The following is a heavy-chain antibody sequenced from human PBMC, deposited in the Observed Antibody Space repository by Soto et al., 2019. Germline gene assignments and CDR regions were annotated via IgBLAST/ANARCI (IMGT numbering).Heavy chain of an antibody. CDR2: TYYRSKWYN. CDR3: SRTQIVVPAPIQTGMDV. D-gene: IGHD2-2*01. V-gene: IGHV6-1*01. Sequence: SQTLSLTCAISGDSVSSNSAAWNWIRQSPSRGLEWLGRTYYRSKWYNDYAVSVKSRITINPDTSKNQFSLQLNSVTPEDTAVYYCSRTQIVVPAPIQTGMDVWGQGTTLTVSS. CDR1: GDSVSSNSAA. J-gene: IGHJ6*02.